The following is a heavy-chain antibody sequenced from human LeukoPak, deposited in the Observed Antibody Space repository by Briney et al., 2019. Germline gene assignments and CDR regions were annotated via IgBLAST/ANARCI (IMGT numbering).Heavy chain of an antibody. V-gene: IGHV4-39*01. CDR2: IYKTGST. CDR1: GGSISISSDY. D-gene: IGHD4-17*01. Sequence: PSETLSLTCTASGGSISISSDYWGWIRQPPGKGVEWIARIYKTGSTFYNSSLKIRVTISVDTSKNQFSLDLTSVSAADTAVFYRARHEHGDHGDPTWFDPWGQGTLVTVSS. J-gene: IGHJ5*02. CDR3: ARHEHGDHGDPTWFDP.